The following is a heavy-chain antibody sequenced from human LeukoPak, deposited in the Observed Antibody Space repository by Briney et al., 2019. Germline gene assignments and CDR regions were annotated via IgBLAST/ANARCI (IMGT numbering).Heavy chain of an antibody. CDR1: GYTFTGYY. Sequence: GASVKVSCKASGYTFTGYYMHWVRQAPGQGLEWMGWINPNSGGTNYAQKFQGRVTMTRDTSISTAYMELSRLRSDDTAVYYCARDYFYYDSSGYDYWGRGTLVTVSS. CDR2: INPNSGGT. V-gene: IGHV1-2*02. D-gene: IGHD3-22*01. CDR3: ARDYFYYDSSGYDY. J-gene: IGHJ4*02.